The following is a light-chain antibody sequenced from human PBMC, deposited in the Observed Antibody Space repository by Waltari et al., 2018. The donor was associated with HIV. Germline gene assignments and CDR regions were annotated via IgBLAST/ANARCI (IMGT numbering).Light chain of an antibody. J-gene: IGLJ1*01. CDR3: QSYDSSLSIV. CDR2: DNS. Sequence: QSLLTQPPSVSGAPGQRVTISCTGSSPNMGAGYHVHWYQQLPGTAPKLLIYDNSNRPSGVPDRFSGSKSGTSASLAITGLQAEDEADYYCQSYDSSLSIVFGTGTKVTVL. V-gene: IGLV1-40*01. CDR1: SPNMGAGYH.